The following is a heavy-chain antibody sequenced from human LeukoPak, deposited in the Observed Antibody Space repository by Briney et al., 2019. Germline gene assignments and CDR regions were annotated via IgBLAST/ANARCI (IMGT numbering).Heavy chain of an antibody. J-gene: IGHJ4*02. CDR3: AKWHDILTGYYFDY. CDR2: ISGSGGST. CDR1: GFTFSSYA. Sequence: GGSLKLSCAASGFTFSSYAMSWVRQAPGKGLEWVSAISGSGGSTYYADSVKGRFTISRDNSKNTLYLQMNSLRAEDTAVYYCAKWHDILTGYYFDYWGQGTLVTVSS. D-gene: IGHD3-9*01. V-gene: IGHV3-23*01.